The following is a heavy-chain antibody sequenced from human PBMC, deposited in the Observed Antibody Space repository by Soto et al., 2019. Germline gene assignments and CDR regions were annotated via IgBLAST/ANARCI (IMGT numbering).Heavy chain of an antibody. CDR2: ISYDGSNK. V-gene: IGHV3-30-3*01. D-gene: IGHD3-10*01. CDR1: GFTFSSYA. J-gene: IGHJ3*02. CDR3: ARGRRGSGSYLADDAFDI. Sequence: PGGSLRLSCAASGFTFSSYAMHWVRQAPGKGLEWVAVISYDGSNKYYADSVKGRFTISRDNSKNTLYLQMNSLRAEDTAVYYCARGRRGSGSYLADDAFDIWGQGTMVTGSS.